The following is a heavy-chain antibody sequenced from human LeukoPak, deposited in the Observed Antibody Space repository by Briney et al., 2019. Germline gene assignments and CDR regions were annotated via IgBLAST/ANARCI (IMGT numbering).Heavy chain of an antibody. CDR2: IRGGGGSA. Sequence: PGGSLRLSCTASGFTFSAYAMMWVRQAPGKGPEWVSAIRGGGGSAFYADSVKGRFTISRDNSKYTLFLQMNSLRAEDTAVYFCARDVVLGSGSCASWGQGTLVTVSS. CDR3: ARDVVLGSGSCAS. V-gene: IGHV3-23*01. J-gene: IGHJ4*02. D-gene: IGHD3-10*01. CDR1: GFTFSAYA.